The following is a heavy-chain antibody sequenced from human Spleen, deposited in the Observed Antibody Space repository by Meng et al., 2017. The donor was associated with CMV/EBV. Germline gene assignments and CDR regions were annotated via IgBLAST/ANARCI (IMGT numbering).Heavy chain of an antibody. CDR2: IYYSGST. J-gene: IGHJ4*02. D-gene: IGHD7-27*01. V-gene: IGHV4-39*01. CDR3: ARRGDGVDY. Sequence: LPCAVDGASFRSSSYYWGWIRQPPGKGLEWIGSIYYSGSTYYNPSLKSRVTISGDTSKNQFSLKLSSVTAADTAVYYCARRGDGVDYWGQGTPVTVSS. CDR1: GASFRSSSYY.